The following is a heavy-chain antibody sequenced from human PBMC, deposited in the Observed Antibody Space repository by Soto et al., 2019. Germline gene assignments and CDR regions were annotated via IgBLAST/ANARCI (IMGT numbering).Heavy chain of an antibody. CDR3: ARGGSYPRPVYYYSCGIDL. CDR2: ISPIFGTT. Sequence: SVKVSCKASGGTFSSYAISWVRQAPGQGLEWMGGISPIFGTTHYAQKFQGRVTMTADESTSTAYMELASLRPDDAAVYYCARGGSYPRPVYYYSCGIDLWGQGTPVTVSS. J-gene: IGHJ6*02. D-gene: IGHD1-26*01. V-gene: IGHV1-69*13. CDR1: GGTFSSYA.